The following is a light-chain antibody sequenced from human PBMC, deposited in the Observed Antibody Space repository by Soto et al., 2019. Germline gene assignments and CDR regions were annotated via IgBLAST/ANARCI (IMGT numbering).Light chain of an antibody. CDR1: QSIVRW. Sequence: DIQMTQSPSTLSASVGDRVTITCRASQSIVRWLAWYQQKPGKAPKLLIYDASSLESGVPSRFSGSGSGTEFTLTVSSLQPDDFATYHCQQYNSYSRTFGQGTKVDIK. CDR2: DAS. J-gene: IGKJ1*01. CDR3: QQYNSYSRT. V-gene: IGKV1-5*01.